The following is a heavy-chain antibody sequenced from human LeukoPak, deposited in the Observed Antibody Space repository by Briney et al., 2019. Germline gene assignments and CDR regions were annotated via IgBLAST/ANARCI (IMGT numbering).Heavy chain of an antibody. Sequence: SETLSLTCAVYGGSFSGYYWSWIRQPPGKGLEWIGEINHSGSTNYNPSLKSRVTISVDTSKNQFSLKLSSVTAADTAVYYCARLALRRNWFDPWGQGTLVTVSS. V-gene: IGHV4-34*01. D-gene: IGHD6-6*01. J-gene: IGHJ5*02. CDR3: ARLALRRNWFDP. CDR2: INHSGST. CDR1: GGSFSGYY.